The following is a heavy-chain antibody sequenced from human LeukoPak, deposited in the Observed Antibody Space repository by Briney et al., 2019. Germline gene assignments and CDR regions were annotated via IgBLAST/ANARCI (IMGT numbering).Heavy chain of an antibody. D-gene: IGHD4/OR15-4a*01. V-gene: IGHV3-15*01. J-gene: IGHJ4*02. CDR3: AIDEPNYAPYDFDY. CDR2: IKSKADGETT. CDR1: RFTFSNAW. Sequence: PGGSLRLSCAASRFTFSNAWMNWVRQAPGKGLEWVGHIKSKADGETTDYASPVKGRFTISRDDSNNMVYLQMNSLKIEDTAVYYCAIDEPNYAPYDFDYWGQGTLVSVSS.